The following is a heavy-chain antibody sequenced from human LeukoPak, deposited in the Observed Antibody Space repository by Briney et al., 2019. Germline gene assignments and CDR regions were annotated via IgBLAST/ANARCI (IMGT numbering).Heavy chain of an antibody. Sequence: GKSLRLSCAASGFTFSGYPIHWVRQAPGKGLEWVSAISGSGGSTYYADSVKGRFTISRDNSKNTLYLQMNSLRAEDTAVYYCAKERGVDIVATGPFDYWGQGTLVTVSS. CDR2: ISGSGGST. CDR1: GFTFSGYP. CDR3: AKERGVDIVATGPFDY. D-gene: IGHD5-12*01. J-gene: IGHJ4*02. V-gene: IGHV3-23*01.